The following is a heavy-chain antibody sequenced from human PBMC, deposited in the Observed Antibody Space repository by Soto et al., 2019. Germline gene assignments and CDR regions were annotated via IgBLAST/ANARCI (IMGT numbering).Heavy chain of an antibody. V-gene: IGHV1-18*01. J-gene: IGHJ6*04. CDR3: ARGQAGRGRMDV. D-gene: IGHD3-10*01. Sequence: GASVKVSCKASGYTFTSYGISWVRQAPGQGLEWMGWISAYNGNTNYAQKLQGRVTMTRNTSISTAYMELSSLRSEDTAVYYCARGQAGRGRMDVWGKGTTVTVSS. CDR1: GYTFTSYG. CDR2: ISAYNGNT.